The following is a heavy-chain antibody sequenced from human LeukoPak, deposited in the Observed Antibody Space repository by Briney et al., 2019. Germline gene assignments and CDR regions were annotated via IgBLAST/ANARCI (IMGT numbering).Heavy chain of an antibody. J-gene: IGHJ4*02. CDR2: IHTGGTT. D-gene: IGHD3-22*01. CDR1: GFTFSSYA. Sequence: GGSLRLSCAASGFTFSSYATHWVRQAPGKGLEWVSVIHTGGTTHYADSVKGRFTISKDNSNNTVYLQMNNVRAEDTANYYCARAWLGYSFQWGQGALVTVSS. CDR3: ARAWLGYSFQ. V-gene: IGHV3-53*01.